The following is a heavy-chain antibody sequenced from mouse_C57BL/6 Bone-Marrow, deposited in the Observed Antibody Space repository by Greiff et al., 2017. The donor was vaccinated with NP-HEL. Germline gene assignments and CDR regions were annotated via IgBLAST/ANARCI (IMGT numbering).Heavy chain of an antibody. CDR3: TRGYYGSSFYYFDY. CDR1: GFTFSSYA. Sequence: EVKLVESGEGLVKPGGSLKLSCAASGFTFSSYAMSWVRQTPEKRLEWVAYISSGGDYIYYADTVKGRFTISRDNARNTLYLQISSLKSEDTAMYYCTRGYYGSSFYYFDYWGQGTTLTVSS. V-gene: IGHV5-9-1*02. CDR2: ISSGGDYI. J-gene: IGHJ2*01. D-gene: IGHD1-1*01.